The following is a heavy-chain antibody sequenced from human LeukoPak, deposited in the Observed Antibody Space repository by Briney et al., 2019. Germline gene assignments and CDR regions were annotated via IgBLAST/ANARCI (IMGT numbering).Heavy chain of an antibody. CDR2: ISGSGGST. J-gene: IGHJ4*02. D-gene: IGHD4-4*01. Sequence: GGSLRLSCAASGFTFSSYAMSWVRQAPGKGLEWVSAISGSGGSTYYADSVKGRFTISRDNSKNTLYLQMNSLRAEDTAVYYCARGPHDYSNRPEYWGQGTLVTVSS. CDR3: ARGPHDYSNRPEY. V-gene: IGHV3-23*01. CDR1: GFTFSSYA.